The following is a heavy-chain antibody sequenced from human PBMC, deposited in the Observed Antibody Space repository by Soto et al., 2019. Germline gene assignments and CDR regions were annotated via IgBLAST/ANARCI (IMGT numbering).Heavy chain of an antibody. V-gene: IGHV3-23*01. CDR1: GFTFSSYA. CDR3: ATRGSGSYCDY. D-gene: IGHD1-26*01. J-gene: IGHJ4*02. CDR2: ISGSGDST. Sequence: EVQLLESGGGLVQPGGSLRLSCAASGFTFSSYAMRWVRQAPVKRLEWVSAISGSGDSTYYADSAKGRFTISIDNSKNTLYLQMNRLRAEDTAVYYCATRGSGSYCDYGGQGTLVTVSS.